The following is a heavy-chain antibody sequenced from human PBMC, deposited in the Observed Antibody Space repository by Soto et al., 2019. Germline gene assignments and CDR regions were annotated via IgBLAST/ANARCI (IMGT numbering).Heavy chain of an antibody. CDR2: INHSGST. CDR3: ARGLRFLEWLLENYYYGMDV. J-gene: IGHJ6*02. V-gene: IGHV4-34*01. CDR1: GGSFSGYY. D-gene: IGHD3-3*01. Sequence: PSETLSLTCAAYGGSFSGYYWSWIRQPPGKGLEWIGEINHSGSTNYNPSLKSRVTISVDTSKNQFSLKLSSVTAADTAVYYCARGLRFLEWLLENYYYGMDVWGQGTTVTVSS.